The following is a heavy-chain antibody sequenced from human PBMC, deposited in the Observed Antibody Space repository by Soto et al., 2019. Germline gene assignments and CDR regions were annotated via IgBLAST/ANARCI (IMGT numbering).Heavy chain of an antibody. CDR2: ISAYNGNT. CDR1: GYTFTSYG. J-gene: IGHJ5*02. Sequence: ASVKVSCKASGYTFTSYGISWVRQAPGQGLEWMGWISAYNGNTNYAQKLQGRVTMTTDTSTSTAYMELRSLRSDDTAVYYCARISYSYDSSPYWDEGWFDPWGQGALVTVSS. D-gene: IGHD3-22*01. CDR3: ARISYSYDSSPYWDEGWFDP. V-gene: IGHV1-18*01.